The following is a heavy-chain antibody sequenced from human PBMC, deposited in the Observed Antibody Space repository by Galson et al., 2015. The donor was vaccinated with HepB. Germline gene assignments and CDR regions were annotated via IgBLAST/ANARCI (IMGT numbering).Heavy chain of an antibody. CDR1: GFTFSSYS. Sequence: SLRLSCAASGFTFSSYSMDWVRQAPGKGLEWVSSISSSSSYIYYADSVKGRFTISRDNAKNSLYLQMNSLRAEDTAVYYCARDLNSNSWPLDYWGQGTLVTVSS. D-gene: IGHD6-13*01. CDR2: ISSSSSYI. V-gene: IGHV3-21*01. J-gene: IGHJ4*02. CDR3: ARDLNSNSWPLDY.